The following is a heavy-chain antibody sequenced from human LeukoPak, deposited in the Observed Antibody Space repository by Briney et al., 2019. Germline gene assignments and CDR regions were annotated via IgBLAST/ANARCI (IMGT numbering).Heavy chain of an antibody. CDR2: IYYSGST. V-gene: IGHV4-59*01. J-gene: IGHJ3*02. D-gene: IGHD6-13*01. CDR3: AREATLSSSWYGAFDI. Sequence: PSEALSLTCTVSGGSISSYYWSWIRQPPGKGLEWIGHIYYSGSTNYNPSLKSRVTISVDTSKNQFSLKLSSVTAADTAVYYCAREATLSSSWYGAFDIWGQGTMVTVSS. CDR1: GGSISSYY.